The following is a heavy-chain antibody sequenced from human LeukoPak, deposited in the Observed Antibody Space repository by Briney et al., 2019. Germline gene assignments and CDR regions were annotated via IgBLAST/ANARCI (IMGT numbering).Heavy chain of an antibody. J-gene: IGHJ4*02. CDR1: GFTFRSHA. D-gene: IGHD2-21*01. V-gene: IGHV3-23*01. CDR2: IYENGGTT. Sequence: GGSLRLSCVGSGFTFRSHAMSWVRQAPEKGLEFVSGIYENGGTTYYADSVKGRFSISRDNSKNTLYLQMDSLRGEDTAVYYCAKDFRIGYSAHFDYWGQGALVTISS. CDR3: AKDFRIGYSAHFDY.